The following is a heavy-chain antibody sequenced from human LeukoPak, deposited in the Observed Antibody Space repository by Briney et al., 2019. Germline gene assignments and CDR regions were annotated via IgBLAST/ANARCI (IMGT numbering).Heavy chain of an antibody. J-gene: IGHJ6*03. Sequence: PGGSLRLSCAASGFTLSSYSMNWVRQAPGKGLEWVSSISSSSSYIYYADSVKGRFTISRDNAKNSLYLQMNSLRAEDTAVYYCAREGVTMVRGVIITRTMDVWGKGTTVTVSS. CDR3: AREGVTMVRGVIITRTMDV. CDR1: GFTLSSYS. D-gene: IGHD3-10*01. CDR2: ISSSSSYI. V-gene: IGHV3-21*01.